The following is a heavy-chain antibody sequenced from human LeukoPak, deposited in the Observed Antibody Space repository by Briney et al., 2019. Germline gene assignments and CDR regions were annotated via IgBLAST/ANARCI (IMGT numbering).Heavy chain of an antibody. CDR3: AKDTVAAPPIDY. V-gene: IGHV3-23*01. D-gene: IGHD6-19*01. CDR1: GFTFSSYA. J-gene: IGHJ4*02. CDR2: ISGSAYST. Sequence: GGSLRLSCAASGFTFSSYAMSGVRQAPGKGLEWVSAISGSAYSTYYADSVKGRFTISRDNSKNTLYLQMNSLRAEDTAVYYCAKDTVAAPPIDYWGQGTLVTVSS.